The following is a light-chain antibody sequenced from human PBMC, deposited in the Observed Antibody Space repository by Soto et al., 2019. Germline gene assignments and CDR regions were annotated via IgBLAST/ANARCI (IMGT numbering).Light chain of an antibody. CDR3: AAWDDSLSGVV. Sequence: QPVLTQPPSASGTPGQRVTISCSGSSSNIGSNYVFWYQHLPATAPNLLIYRNNQRPSGVPARFSGSKSGTSASLAISGLRSEDETAYYCAAWDDSLSGVVFGGGTKLTVL. J-gene: IGLJ2*01. CDR2: RNN. V-gene: IGLV1-47*01. CDR1: SSNIGSNY.